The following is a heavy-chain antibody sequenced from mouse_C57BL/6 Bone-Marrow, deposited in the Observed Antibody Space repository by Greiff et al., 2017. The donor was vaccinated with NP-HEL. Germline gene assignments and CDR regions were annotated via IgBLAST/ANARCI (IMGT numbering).Heavy chain of an antibody. J-gene: IGHJ3*01. CDR1: GYTFTSYG. CDR2: IYPRSGNT. V-gene: IGHV1-81*01. D-gene: IGHD2-5*01. CDR3: ARIVFLYSNWGFAY. Sequence: VKLQESGAELARPGASVKLSCKASGYTFTSYGISWVKQRTGQGLEWIGEIYPRSGNTYYNEKFKGKATLTADKSSSTAYMELRSLTSEDSAVYFCARIVFLYSNWGFAYWGQGTLVTVSA.